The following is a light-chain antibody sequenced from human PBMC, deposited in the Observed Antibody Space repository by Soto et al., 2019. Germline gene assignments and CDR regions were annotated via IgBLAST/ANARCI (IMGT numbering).Light chain of an antibody. V-gene: IGKV3-15*01. Sequence: IVMTQSPATLSVSPGARATLSCRASQSVSSNLAWYQQKPGQAPRLLIYGASTRATGIPARFSGIGSGTAGTLTISSLKPEDCEVYYGQQYNNWPWTFGQGTKVDIK. CDR1: QSVSSN. CDR2: GAS. CDR3: QQYNNWPWT. J-gene: IGKJ1*01.